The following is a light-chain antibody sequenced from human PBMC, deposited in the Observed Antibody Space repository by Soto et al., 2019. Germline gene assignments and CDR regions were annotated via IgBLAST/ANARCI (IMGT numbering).Light chain of an antibody. V-gene: IGKV3-15*01. CDR1: QSVGSN. Sequence: ETVMTQSPATLSVYPVERATLSCMASQSVGSNLAWYQQKPGQAPRLLIYGASTRATGIPAKFSGSGFGTEFTLTFSSLQSEDFTVYYCQQYNDWPLTFGQGTKVDIK. CDR2: GAS. CDR3: QQYNDWPLT. J-gene: IGKJ1*01.